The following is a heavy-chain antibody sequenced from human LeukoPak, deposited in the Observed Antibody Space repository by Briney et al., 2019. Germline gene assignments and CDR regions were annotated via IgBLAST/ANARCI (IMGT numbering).Heavy chain of an antibody. D-gene: IGHD3-10*01. J-gene: IGHJ4*02. CDR2: IYTSGST. Sequence: SETLSLTCTVSGGSISSGSYSWNWIRQPAGKGLEWIGRIYTSGSTNYNPSLKSRLTISVDTSKNQFSLKLSSVTAADTAVYYCARGRYYYGSGSPLPDYWGQGTLVTVSS. CDR3: ARGRYYYGSGSPLPDY. CDR1: GGSISSGSYS. V-gene: IGHV4-61*02.